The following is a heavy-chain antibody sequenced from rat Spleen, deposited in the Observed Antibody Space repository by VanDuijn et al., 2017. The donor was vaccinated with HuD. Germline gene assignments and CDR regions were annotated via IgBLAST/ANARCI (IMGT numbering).Heavy chain of an antibody. D-gene: IGHD1-2*01. CDR3: ARADVAGLSTDGI. CDR2: IWGKGNT. Sequence: QVQLKESGPGLVQSSQTLSLTCTVSGFSLTDNGVSWVRQPPGKGLEWMGVIWGKGNTNYNSALKSRLSISRDTSKSQIYLKMNSLQTEDTATYFCARADVAGLSTDGIWGQGIMVIVSS. V-gene: IGHV2-13*01. J-gene: IGHJ2*01. CDR1: GFSLTDNG.